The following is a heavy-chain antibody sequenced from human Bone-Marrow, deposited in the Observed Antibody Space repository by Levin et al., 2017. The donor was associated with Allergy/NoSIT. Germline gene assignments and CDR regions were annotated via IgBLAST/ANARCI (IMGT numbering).Heavy chain of an antibody. CDR3: ARQYL. J-gene: IGHJ4*02. V-gene: IGHV3-30-3*01. CDR1: FYSFSVFA. Sequence: LSFSFFFYSFSVFAFFLCCLAPCPFLSFFSVLSSSCRPPSYAESVKGRFTISRDNSKSTLFLQMNSLRADDTASYYCARQYLWGQGTQVTVSS. D-gene: IGHD2-2*01. CDR2: LSSSCRPP.